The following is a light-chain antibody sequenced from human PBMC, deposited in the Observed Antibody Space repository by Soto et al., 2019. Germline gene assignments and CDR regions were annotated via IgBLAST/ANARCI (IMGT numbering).Light chain of an antibody. V-gene: IGKV3-20*01. CDR2: GAS. CDR1: QSVSSTY. J-gene: IGKJ4*01. CDR3: QQYDSSPLT. Sequence: EIVLTQSPGTLSLSPGERATLSCRASQSVSSTYLAWYQQKPGQAPRLLIYGASSRATGIPDMFSGSGSGTDFKLTISRLEPEDFAVYYCQQYDSSPLTFGGGTKVEIK.